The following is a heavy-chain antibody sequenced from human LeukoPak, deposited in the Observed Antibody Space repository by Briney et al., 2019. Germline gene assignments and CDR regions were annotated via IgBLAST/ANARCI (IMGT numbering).Heavy chain of an antibody. J-gene: IGHJ3*02. CDR3: ATDRLEIYSFHI. CDR1: GYSLSDLS. V-gene: IGHV1-24*01. CDR2: FEPEEGEHGET. D-gene: IGHD1-1*01. Sequence: GASVKVSCRVSGYSLSDLSIHWVRHVGGKGLEWMGGFEPEEGEHGETIFAQNFEDRLTLTEDTAADTAYMELASLTSEDTAVYYCATDRLEIYSFHIWGQGTVVTVSS.